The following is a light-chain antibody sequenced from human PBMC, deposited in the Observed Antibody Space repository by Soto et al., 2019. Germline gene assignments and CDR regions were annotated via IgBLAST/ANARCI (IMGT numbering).Light chain of an antibody. V-gene: IGLV1-51*01. CDR1: SSNIGGNS. J-gene: IGLJ1*01. Sequence: QSVLTQPPSVSAAPGQKVTISCSGSSSNIGGNSVSWYQQLPGTAPKLLIYDDNKRPSGIPDRFSGSKSGNTASLIISGLQAEDEADYYCSSYKSSSSYVFGSGTKVTVL. CDR3: SSYKSSSSYV. CDR2: DDN.